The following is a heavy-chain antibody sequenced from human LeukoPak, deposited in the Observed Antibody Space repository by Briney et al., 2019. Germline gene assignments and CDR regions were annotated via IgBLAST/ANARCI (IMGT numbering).Heavy chain of an antibody. CDR3: AILPTV. Sequence: SETLSLTCTVSGASISGYYWSWIRQPPGKGLEWIGYIYNSVNDYNPSLKSRVIISSDPSKNQFSQRLSSMTAADTAVYYCAILPTVWGQGTLVTVSS. CDR1: GASISGYY. CDR2: IYNSVN. V-gene: IGHV4-59*01. D-gene: IGHD1-14*01. J-gene: IGHJ4*02.